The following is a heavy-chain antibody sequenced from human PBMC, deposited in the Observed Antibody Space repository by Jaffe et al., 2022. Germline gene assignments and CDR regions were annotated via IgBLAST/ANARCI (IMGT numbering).Heavy chain of an antibody. CDR3: AKDPGD. CDR1: GFTFDDYA. V-gene: IGHV3-9*01. Sequence: EVQLVESGGGLVQPGRSLRLSCAASGFTFDDYAMHWVRQAPGKGLEWVSGISWNSGSIGYADSVKGRFTISRDNAKNSLYLQMNSLRAEDTAFYYCAKDPGDWGQGTLVTVSS. CDR2: ISWNSGSI. J-gene: IGHJ4*02.